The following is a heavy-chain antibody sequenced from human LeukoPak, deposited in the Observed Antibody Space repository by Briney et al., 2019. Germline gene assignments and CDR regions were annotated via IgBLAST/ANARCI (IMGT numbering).Heavy chain of an antibody. V-gene: IGHV3-74*01. Sequence: PGGSLRLSCAASGFTFSSYWMHWVRQAPGKGLVWASRINSDGSSTSYADSVKGRFTISRDNAKNSLYLQMNSLRAEDTAVYYCARETFEAVAGPIFDYWGQGTLVTVSS. D-gene: IGHD6-19*01. CDR2: INSDGSST. CDR1: GFTFSSYW. CDR3: ARETFEAVAGPIFDY. J-gene: IGHJ4*02.